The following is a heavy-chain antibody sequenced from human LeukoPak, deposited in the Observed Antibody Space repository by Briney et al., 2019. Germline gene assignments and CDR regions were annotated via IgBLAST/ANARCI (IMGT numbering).Heavy chain of an antibody. CDR1: GFTVRTDY. V-gene: IGHV3-23*01. CDR2: ISGSDGST. J-gene: IGHJ4*02. D-gene: IGHD3-3*01. Sequence: GGSLRLSCAASGFTVRTDYMTWVRQAPGKGLEWVSAISGSDGSTYYSDSVTGRFTISRDNSKNTVYLQMSSLRTDDTAVYYCAKDGYDFWSAYQIDFWGQGTLVTVSS. CDR3: AKDGYDFWSAYQIDF.